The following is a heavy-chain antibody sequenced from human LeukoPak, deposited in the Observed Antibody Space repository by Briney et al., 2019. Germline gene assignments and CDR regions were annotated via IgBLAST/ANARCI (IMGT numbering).Heavy chain of an antibody. CDR3: AKDLGYCGVGSCTTIDY. Sequence: GGSLRLSCAASGFTFSNHWMHWVRQAPGKGLEWVAVISYDGSNKYYADSVKGRFTISRDNSKNTLFLQMNSLRAEDTAVYYCAKDLGYCGVGSCTTIDYWGQGTLVTVSS. V-gene: IGHV3-30*18. D-gene: IGHD2-15*01. CDR2: ISYDGSNK. CDR1: GFTFSNHW. J-gene: IGHJ4*02.